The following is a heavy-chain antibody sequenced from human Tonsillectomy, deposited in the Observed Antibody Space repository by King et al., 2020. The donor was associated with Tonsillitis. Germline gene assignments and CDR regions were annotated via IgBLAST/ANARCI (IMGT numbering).Heavy chain of an antibody. D-gene: IGHD3-3*01. J-gene: IGHJ4*02. Sequence: QLVQSGGEVKKPGASVKVSCKASGYTFTSCGLSWVRQAPGQGLEWVGWISADNGNTNYAQKFQGRVTMTTDTSTSTAYMELRSLRSDDTAVYYCARDDPRSGYYYFDFWGQGTLVTVSS. CDR1: GYTFTSCG. CDR2: ISADNGNT. V-gene: IGHV1-18*01. CDR3: ARDDPRSGYYYFDF.